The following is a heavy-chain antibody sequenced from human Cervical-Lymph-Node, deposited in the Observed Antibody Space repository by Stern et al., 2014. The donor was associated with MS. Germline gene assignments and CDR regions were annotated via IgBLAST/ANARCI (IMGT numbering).Heavy chain of an antibody. CDR3: AKHACTGAACPFDL. V-gene: IGHV4-39*01. CDR1: GDSISSYTHY. D-gene: IGHD2-8*02. Sequence: QVQLQESGPGLVKPSETLSLTCVVSGDSISSYTHYWAWIRQPPGKGLEWIGSVYYSGATYYNPSLKGPVTISVATSQNHFSLGLNSVTAADTAVYYCAKHACTGAACPFDLWGQGTLVTVSS. CDR2: VYYSGAT. J-gene: IGHJ4*02.